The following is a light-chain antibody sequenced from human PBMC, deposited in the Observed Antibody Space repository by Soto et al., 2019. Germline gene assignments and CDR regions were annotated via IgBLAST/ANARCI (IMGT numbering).Light chain of an antibody. J-gene: IGLJ1*01. V-gene: IGLV2-14*03. Sequence: QSVLTQPASVSGSPGQSSTISCTGTSSDVGGYNYVSWYQQHPGKAPKLMIYDVSNRPSGVSYRFSGSKSGNTASLTISGLQAEDEADYYCSSYTSSSTLYVFGTGTKVTVL. CDR2: DVS. CDR3: SSYTSSSTLYV. CDR1: SSDVGGYNY.